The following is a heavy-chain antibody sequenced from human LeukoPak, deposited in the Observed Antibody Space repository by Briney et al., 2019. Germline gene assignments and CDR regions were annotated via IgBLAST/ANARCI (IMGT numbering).Heavy chain of an antibody. Sequence: GGSLRLSCAASGFTFSSYAMHWVRQAPGKGLEWVAVISYDGSNKYYADSVKGRFTISRDNSKNTLYLQMNSLRAEDTAVYYCAKDDCSSTSCYSLAVNYYYYGMDVWGQGTTVTVSS. V-gene: IGHV3-30*04. CDR3: AKDDCSSTSCYSLAVNYYYYGMDV. CDR1: GFTFSSYA. D-gene: IGHD2-2*01. J-gene: IGHJ6*02. CDR2: ISYDGSNK.